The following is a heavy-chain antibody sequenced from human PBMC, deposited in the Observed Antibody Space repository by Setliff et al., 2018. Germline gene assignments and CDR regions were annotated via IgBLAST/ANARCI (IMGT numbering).Heavy chain of an antibody. CDR3: ARAPRYFDPTGSYFDF. CDR1: GASVSGNSYY. J-gene: IGHJ4*02. CDR2: TYYSGST. V-gene: IGHV4-39*07. D-gene: IGHD3-22*01. Sequence: NPSETLSLTCTVSGASVSGNSYYWGGIRQPPGKGLEWIASTYYSGSTYYNPSLKSRVTISVDTSKNQFSLKLTSVTAADTAVYYCARAPRYFDPTGSYFDFWGQGTLVTVSS.